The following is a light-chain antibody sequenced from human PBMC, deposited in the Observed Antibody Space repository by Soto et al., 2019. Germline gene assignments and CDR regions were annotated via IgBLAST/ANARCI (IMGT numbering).Light chain of an antibody. Sequence: QSVLTQPPSASGSPGQSVTISCTGTSSDVGGYNYVSWYQQHPGKAPKLMIYEVSKRPSGVPDRFSGSKSGNTASLTVSWLQAEDEADYYCSSYAGSNNFEVFGGGTKLTVL. CDR2: EVS. CDR1: SSDVGGYNY. J-gene: IGLJ2*01. V-gene: IGLV2-8*01. CDR3: SSYAGSNNFEV.